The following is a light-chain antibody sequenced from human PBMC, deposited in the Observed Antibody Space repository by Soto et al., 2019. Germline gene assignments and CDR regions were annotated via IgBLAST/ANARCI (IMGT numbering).Light chain of an antibody. J-gene: IGKJ4*01. CDR3: QQYYISLT. V-gene: IGKV3-15*01. Sequence: EIVLTQSPATLSVSPGERGTLSCRASQSVKGNLAWYQQKPGQAPRLLIYDASTRATGVPARFSGSGSGTEFTLTISSLQADVFANYYCQQYYISLTFGGGTKVEIK. CDR2: DAS. CDR1: QSVKGN.